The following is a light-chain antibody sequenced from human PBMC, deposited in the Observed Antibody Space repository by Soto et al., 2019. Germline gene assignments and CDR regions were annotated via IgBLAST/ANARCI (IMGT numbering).Light chain of an antibody. Sequence: QSALTQPASVSESPGQSITISCTGTSSDVGGQNYVSWYQQHPFKAPKLMIYDVNNRPSGVSHRFSGSKSGNTASLTISNLQAGDEADYYCSSYTTTSTRVFGGGTKVTVL. CDR3: SSYTTTSTRV. J-gene: IGLJ3*02. CDR2: DVN. CDR1: SSDVGGQNY. V-gene: IGLV2-14*03.